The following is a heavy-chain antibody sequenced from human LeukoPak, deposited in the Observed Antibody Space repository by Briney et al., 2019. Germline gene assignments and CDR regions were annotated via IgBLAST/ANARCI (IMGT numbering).Heavy chain of an antibody. V-gene: IGHV1-2*02. CDR1: GYTFTGYY. CDR2: INPNSGGT. J-gene: IGHJ5*02. D-gene: IGHD3-3*01. CDR3: ARTIFGVVTRSWFDP. Sequence: ASVKVSCKASGYTFTGYYMHWVRQAPGQGLEWMGWINPNSGGTNYAQKFQGRVTITADKSTSTAYMELSSLRSEDTAVYYCARTIFGVVTRSWFDPWGQGTLVTVSS.